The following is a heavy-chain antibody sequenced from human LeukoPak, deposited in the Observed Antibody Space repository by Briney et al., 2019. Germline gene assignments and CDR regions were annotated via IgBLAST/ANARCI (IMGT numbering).Heavy chain of an antibody. J-gene: IGHJ6*02. CDR2: ISYDGSNK. CDR3: ARMYYDFRSGYNGYYYYYGMDV. V-gene: IGHV3-30*03. CDR1: GFTFSSYG. Sequence: GGSLRLSCAASGFTFSSYGMHWVRQAPGKGLEWVAVISYDGSNKYYADSVKGRFTISRDNSKNTLYLQMNSLRAEDTAVYYCARMYYDFRSGYNGYYYYYGMDVWGQGTTVTVSS. D-gene: IGHD3-3*01.